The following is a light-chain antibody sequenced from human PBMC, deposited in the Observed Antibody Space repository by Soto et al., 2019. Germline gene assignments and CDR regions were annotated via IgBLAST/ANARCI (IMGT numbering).Light chain of an antibody. CDR3: QQYGSSGT. CDR1: QSVSNNY. CDR2: XXX. Sequence: EIVLTQSPGTLSLSPGERATLSCRASQSVSNNYLAWYQQKPGXAXXXXXYXXXNRATGIPDRFSGSGSGTDFTLTISRLEPEDFAVYYCQQYGSSGTFGQGTKV. V-gene: IGKV3-20*01. J-gene: IGKJ1*01.